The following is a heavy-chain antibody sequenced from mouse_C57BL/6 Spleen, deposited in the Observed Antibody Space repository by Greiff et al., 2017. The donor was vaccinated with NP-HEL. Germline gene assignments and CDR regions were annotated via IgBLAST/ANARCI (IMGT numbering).Heavy chain of an antibody. Sequence: QVQLQQPGAELVMPGASVKLSCKASGYTFTSYWMHWVKQRPGQGLEWIGEIDPSDSYTNYNQKFKGKSTLTVDKSSSTAYMQLSSLTSEDSAVYYCARGGEGYFDYWGQGTTLTVSS. J-gene: IGHJ2*01. CDR1: GYTFTSYW. CDR3: ARGGEGYFDY. V-gene: IGHV1-69*01. CDR2: IDPSDSYT.